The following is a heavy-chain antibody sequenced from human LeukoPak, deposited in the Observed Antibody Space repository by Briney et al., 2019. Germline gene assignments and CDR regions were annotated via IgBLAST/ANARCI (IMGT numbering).Heavy chain of an antibody. CDR3: ARYGQLGD. CDR2: IKQDGSEK. J-gene: IGHJ4*02. Sequence: PGGSLRLSCVTSGFTFSSYWMSWVRQAPGKGLERVALIKQDGSEKYYVDSVKGRFTMSRDNAESSLYLQMNSLRVEDTAMYYCARYGQLGDWGRGTLVTVSS. V-gene: IGHV3-7*03. D-gene: IGHD6-6*01. CDR1: GFTFSSYW.